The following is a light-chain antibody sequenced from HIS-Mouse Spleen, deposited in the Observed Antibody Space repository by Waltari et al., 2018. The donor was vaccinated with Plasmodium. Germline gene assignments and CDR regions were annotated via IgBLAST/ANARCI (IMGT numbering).Light chain of an antibody. CDR2: EDS. V-gene: IGLV3-10*01. CDR1: AFTTKY. CDR3: YSTDSSGNHRV. J-gene: IGLJ3*02. Sequence: YEMTQPPSVSVSPGHTARITCSGDAFTTKYAYWYQQKAGQAPVLVSYEDSKRPAGIPERFSGSSSGTMATLTISGAQVEDEADYYCYSTDSSGNHRVFGGGTKLTVL.